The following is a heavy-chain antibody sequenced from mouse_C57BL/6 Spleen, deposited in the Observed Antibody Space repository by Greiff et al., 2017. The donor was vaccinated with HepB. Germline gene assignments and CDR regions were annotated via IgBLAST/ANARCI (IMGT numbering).Heavy chain of an antibody. CDR2: IYPGDGDT. CDR1: GYAFSSSW. D-gene: IGHD2-12*01. V-gene: IGHV1-82*01. Sequence: QVQLQQSGPELVKPGASVKISCKASGYAFSSSWMNWVKQRPGKGLEWIGRIYPGDGDTNYNGKFKGKATLTADKSSSTAYMQLSSLTSEDSAVYFCAPKIYNCWGQGTTLTVSS. J-gene: IGHJ2*01. CDR3: APKIYNC.